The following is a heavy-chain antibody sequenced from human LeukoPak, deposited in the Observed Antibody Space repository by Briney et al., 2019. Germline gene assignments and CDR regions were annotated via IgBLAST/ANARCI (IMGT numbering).Heavy chain of an antibody. CDR2: IDNSGDYT. D-gene: IGHD6-13*01. V-gene: IGHV3-23*01. J-gene: IGHJ5*02. Sequence: PGWSLRFSCAVAGFIYNTYAMTWVRQDPGKRLEWVSSIDNSGDYTYYADSVKGRFTISRDNSRNTLYLQMSSLRVEDTALYYCGKQFSSSWQFDPRGQGTLVTVSS. CDR3: GKQFSSSWQFDP. CDR1: GFIYNTYA.